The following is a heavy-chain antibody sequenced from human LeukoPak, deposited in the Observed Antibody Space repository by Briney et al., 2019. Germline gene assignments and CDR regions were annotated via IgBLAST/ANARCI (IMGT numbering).Heavy chain of an antibody. D-gene: IGHD6-19*01. Sequence: GESLKISCESSGFSFTNYWIAWVRQMPGKGLEWMGIIYAGDSHTRYSPSFQGQFTISADKSIGTAYLQWSSLKASDTAMYYCARRYSSGWTFDYWGHGTLVTVSS. CDR1: GFSFTNYW. V-gene: IGHV5-51*01. CDR2: IYAGDSHT. J-gene: IGHJ4*01. CDR3: ARRYSSGWTFDY.